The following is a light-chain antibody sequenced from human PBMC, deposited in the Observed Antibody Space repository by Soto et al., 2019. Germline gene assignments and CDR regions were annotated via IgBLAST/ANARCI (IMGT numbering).Light chain of an antibody. CDR3: QHYNSYSEA. CDR1: QTISSW. J-gene: IGKJ1*01. Sequence: DIQITQSPSTLYGSVGDRVTITCRASQTISSWLAWYEQKPGKAPKLLIYKASTLNSGVPSRFSGSGSGTEFTLTISSLQPDDFATYYCQHYNSYSEAFGQGTKVDIK. V-gene: IGKV1-5*03. CDR2: KAS.